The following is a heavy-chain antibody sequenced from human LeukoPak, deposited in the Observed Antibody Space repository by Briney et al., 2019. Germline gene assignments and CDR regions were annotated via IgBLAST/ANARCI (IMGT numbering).Heavy chain of an antibody. CDR2: IYSSGST. CDR3: ARYPKYQGSGYSYGYVLDY. J-gene: IGHJ4*02. V-gene: IGHV3-66*01. D-gene: IGHD5-18*01. CDR1: GFTVSSNY. Sequence: PGGSLRLSCAASGFTVSSNYMSWVRQAPGKGLEWVSVIYSSGSTYYADSVKGRFTISRDNSKNTLYLQMNSLRAEDTAVYYCARYPKYQGSGYSYGYVLDYWGQGTLVTVSS.